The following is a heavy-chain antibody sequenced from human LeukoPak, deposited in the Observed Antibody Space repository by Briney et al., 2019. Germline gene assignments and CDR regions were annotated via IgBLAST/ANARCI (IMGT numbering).Heavy chain of an antibody. J-gene: IGHJ4*02. D-gene: IGHD1-26*01. CDR3: ARQMTPHGNFDY. CDR1: GFTLSNFA. V-gene: IGHV3-13*01. Sequence: PGGSLRLSCAASGFTLSNFAMHWVRQATGKGLEWVSAIGTAGDTFYPGSVKGRFTISRENAKNSLYLQMNNLRAEDTAVYYCARQMTPHGNFDYWAREPWSPSLQ. CDR2: IGTAGDT.